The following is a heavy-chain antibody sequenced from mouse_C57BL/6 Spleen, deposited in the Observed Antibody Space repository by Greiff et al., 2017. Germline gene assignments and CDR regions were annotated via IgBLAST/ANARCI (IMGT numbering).Heavy chain of an antibody. Sequence: QVQLQQPGAELVKPGASVKLSCKASGYTFTSYWMHWVKQRPGQGLEWIGMIHPNSGSTNYNVKFKSKATLTVDKSSSTAYMQLSSLTSEDSAVYYCARGGEVYDGYFPFDYWGQGTTLTVSS. V-gene: IGHV1-64*01. CDR1: GYTFTSYW. CDR2: IHPNSGST. CDR3: ARGGEVYDGYFPFDY. J-gene: IGHJ2*01. D-gene: IGHD2-3*01.